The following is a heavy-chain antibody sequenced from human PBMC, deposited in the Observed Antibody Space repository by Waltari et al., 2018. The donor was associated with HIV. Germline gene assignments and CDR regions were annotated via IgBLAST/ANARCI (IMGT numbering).Heavy chain of an antibody. CDR1: GFNFGDYA. CDR2: IRSKPYGGTR. D-gene: IGHD2-21*02. J-gene: IGHJ4*02. V-gene: IGHV3-49*03. CDR3: ARGVNLRCTGDCYSAY. Sequence: EVHLVESGGGLVPPGRSLRLSCKASGFNFGDYAVTWFRQAPGKGLEWVGFIRSKPYGGTREYAASVKGRFTISRDDSKNIAFLQMDSLKIEDTAVYYCARGVNLRCTGDCYSAYWGQGTLVTVSS.